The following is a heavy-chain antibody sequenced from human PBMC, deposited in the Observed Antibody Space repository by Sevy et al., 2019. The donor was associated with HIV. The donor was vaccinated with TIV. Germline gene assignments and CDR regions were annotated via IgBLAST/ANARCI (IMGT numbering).Heavy chain of an antibody. V-gene: IGHV3-48*03. Sequence: GGSLRLSCTASGFTFSSYDMNWVRQAPGKGLEWVSKISSSGSSIYYADSVKGRFTISRDNAKNSLNLQMNSLRAEDTAVYYCTRESPSDWYLDSWGQGTLVTVSS. CDR2: ISSSGSSI. D-gene: IGHD6-19*01. J-gene: IGHJ4*02. CDR3: TRESPSDWYLDS. CDR1: GFTFSSYD.